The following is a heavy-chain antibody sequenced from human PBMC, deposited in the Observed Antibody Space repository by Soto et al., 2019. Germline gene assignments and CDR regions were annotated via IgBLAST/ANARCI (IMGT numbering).Heavy chain of an antibody. J-gene: IGHJ6*02. CDR3: AQRNPEYGMDV. CDR2: IYWNDDP. Sequence: SGPTLVNPSETCTLTCTFSGFSRSTRCMGGAWIGQPPGRALEWLALIYWNDDPRYSPSLKSRLTITKDTTKNQVVLTMTNMDPVDTDTYYSAQRNPEYGMDVWGQGTMVTVSS. V-gene: IGHV2-5*01. CDR1: GFSRSTRCMG.